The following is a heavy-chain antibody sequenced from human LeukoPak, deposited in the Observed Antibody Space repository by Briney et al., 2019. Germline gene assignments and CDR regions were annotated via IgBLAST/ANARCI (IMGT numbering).Heavy chain of an antibody. Sequence: ASVNVTCKASGYIFTSYYMHWVRQAPGQGLEWMGWINPNTGSTNFAQKFQGRIAMMRATSITTFYMELNSLRSDDTAVYYCARSVSISPMFDYWGQGTLIPVSS. D-gene: IGHD2-21*01. J-gene: IGHJ4*02. CDR1: GYIFTSYY. CDR2: INPNTGST. V-gene: IGHV1-2*02. CDR3: ARSVSISPMFDY.